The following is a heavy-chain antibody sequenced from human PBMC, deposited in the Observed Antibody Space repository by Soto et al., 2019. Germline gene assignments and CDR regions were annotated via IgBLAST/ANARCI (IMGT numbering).Heavy chain of an antibody. Sequence: QTLSLTCAISGDSVASNSAGWNLIRQSPSRGLEWLGRTYYKSKWNNDYALSVKSRITINPDTSKNQFSLHLYSVTPEDTAVYYCTGITWFRGMDVWGQGTPVTVSS. J-gene: IGHJ6*02. D-gene: IGHD3-10*01. CDR3: TGITWFRGMDV. CDR2: TYYKSKWNN. CDR1: GDSVASNSAG. V-gene: IGHV6-1*01.